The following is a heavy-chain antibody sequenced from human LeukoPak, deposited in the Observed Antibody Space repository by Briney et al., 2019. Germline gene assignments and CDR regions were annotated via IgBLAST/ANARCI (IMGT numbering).Heavy chain of an antibody. CDR3: ARELLNAPTPGAY. CDR2: VHRSGST. CDR1: IDSTNGNY. V-gene: IGHV4-4*02. Sequence: SETLSLTCAVSIDSTNGNYWSWVRQSPGKGLEWIGEVHRSGSTNYKPSLKRRVTISIYRSKDQISLDLTSVTAADTAVYYCARELLNAPTPGAYWGQGILVTVSS. J-gene: IGHJ4*02. D-gene: IGHD2-21*01.